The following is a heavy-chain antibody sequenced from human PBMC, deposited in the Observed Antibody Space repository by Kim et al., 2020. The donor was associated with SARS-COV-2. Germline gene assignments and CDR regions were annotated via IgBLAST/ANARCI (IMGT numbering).Heavy chain of an antibody. J-gene: IGHJ5*02. Sequence: SETLSLTCTVSGGSISSSSYYWGWIRQPPGKGLEWIGSIYYSGSTYYNPSLKSRVTISVDTSKNQFSLKLSSVTAADTAVYYCASLRRGAVAGIIGTSNNWVDPWGQGTLVTVSS. CDR1: GGSISSSSYY. CDR2: IYYSGST. V-gene: IGHV4-39*01. CDR3: ASLRRGAVAGIIGTSNNWVDP. D-gene: IGHD6-19*01.